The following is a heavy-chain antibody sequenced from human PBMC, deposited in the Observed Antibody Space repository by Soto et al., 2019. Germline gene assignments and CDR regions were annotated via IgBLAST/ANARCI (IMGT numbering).Heavy chain of an antibody. CDR1: GFTFSDYY. V-gene: IGHV3-11*06. CDR2: ISGNSIYT. J-gene: IGHJ5*02. CDR3: AKGEGYKWNYEFDP. D-gene: IGHD1-7*01. Sequence: LRLSCSASGFTFSDYYVIWIRQAPGKGLEWVSYISGNSIYTNYGDSVKGRFTISRDNAKNSLYLQMNSLRAEDTAVYYCAKGEGYKWNYEFDPWGQGTLVTVSS.